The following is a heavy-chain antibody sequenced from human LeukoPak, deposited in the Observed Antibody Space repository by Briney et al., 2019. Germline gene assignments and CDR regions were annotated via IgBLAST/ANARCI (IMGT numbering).Heavy chain of an antibody. D-gene: IGHD3-9*01. Sequence: PSETLSLTCTVSGGSISSYYWSWIRQPPGKGLEWIGYTYYSGSTNYNPSLKSRVTISVDTSKNQFSLKLSSVTAADTAVYYCARVYYDILTGYPNDAFDIWGQGTMVTVPS. V-gene: IGHV4-59*01. J-gene: IGHJ3*02. CDR3: ARVYYDILTGYPNDAFDI. CDR2: TYYSGST. CDR1: GGSISSYY.